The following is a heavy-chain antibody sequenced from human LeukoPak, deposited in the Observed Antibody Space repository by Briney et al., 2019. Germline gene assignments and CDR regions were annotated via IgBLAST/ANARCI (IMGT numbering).Heavy chain of an antibody. D-gene: IGHD2-2*01. CDR3: AKDPSDIVVVPAEDYMDV. J-gene: IGHJ6*03. CDR1: GFTFSSYG. V-gene: IGHV3-33*06. CDR2: IWYDGSNE. Sequence: PGRSLRLSCAASGFTFSSYGMHWVRQAPGKGLEWVAVIWYDGSNEYYADSVKGRFTISRDNSKNTLYLQMNSLRAEDTAVYYCAKDPSDIVVVPAEDYMDVWGKGTTVTVSS.